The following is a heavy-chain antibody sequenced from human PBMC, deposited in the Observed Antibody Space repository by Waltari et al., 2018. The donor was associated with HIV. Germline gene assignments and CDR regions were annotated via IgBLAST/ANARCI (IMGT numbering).Heavy chain of an antibody. CDR3: ARRSGGPTRNLDY. Sequence: EVQLVQSGAEVKKPGESLKISCKGSGYRFTTYWIGWVRQMPGKGLEWMVFIYPGDSDTRYSPSFHGQVTISADKSSSTAYLQWSSLKASDTAMYYCARRSGGPTRNLDYWGQGTLVIVSS. D-gene: IGHD6-19*01. J-gene: IGHJ4*02. V-gene: IGHV5-51*03. CDR2: IYPGDSDT. CDR1: GYRFTTYW.